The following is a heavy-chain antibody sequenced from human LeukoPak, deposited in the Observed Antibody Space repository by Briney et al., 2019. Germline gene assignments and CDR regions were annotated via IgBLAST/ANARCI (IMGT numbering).Heavy chain of an antibody. V-gene: IGHV3-20*04. J-gene: IGHJ6*04. D-gene: IGHD3-10*02. Sequence: GGSLRLSCEASGFTFDDYGMSWVRQGPGKGLEWVSSISWNGGSTAYADSVKGRFTISRDNAKNSLYLQMNSLRAEDTAVYYCAELGITMIGGIWGKGTTVTISS. CDR1: GFTFDDYG. CDR2: ISWNGGST. CDR3: AELGITMIGGI.